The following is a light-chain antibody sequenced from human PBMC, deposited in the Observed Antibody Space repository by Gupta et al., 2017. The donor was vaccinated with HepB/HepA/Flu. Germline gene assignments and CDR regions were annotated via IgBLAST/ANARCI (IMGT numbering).Light chain of an antibody. Sequence: DIVMTQSPDSLAVSLGERATINCKSSQCVLYSSNNKNYLAWYQPKPGQPPKLLIYWASTRESGVNDRFGGSGDGTDFTLTISSRQAKDVAVYYSQQENSNHLSLTFGGGTKVEIK. CDR2: WAS. CDR1: QCVLYSSNNKNY. CDR3: QQENSNHLSLT. J-gene: IGKJ4*01. V-gene: IGKV4-1*01.